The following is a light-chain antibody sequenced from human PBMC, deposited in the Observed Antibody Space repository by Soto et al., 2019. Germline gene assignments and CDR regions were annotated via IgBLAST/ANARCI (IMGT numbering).Light chain of an antibody. CDR3: AAWDDSLNGLYV. CDR2: SNN. CDR1: SSNIGSNT. J-gene: IGLJ1*01. Sequence: QAVVTQPPSASGTPGQRVTISCSGSSSNIGSNTVNWYQQLPGTAPKLLIYSNNQRPSGVPGRFSGSKSGTSASLAISGLQSEDEADYYCAAWDDSLNGLYVFGTGTKVTAL. V-gene: IGLV1-44*01.